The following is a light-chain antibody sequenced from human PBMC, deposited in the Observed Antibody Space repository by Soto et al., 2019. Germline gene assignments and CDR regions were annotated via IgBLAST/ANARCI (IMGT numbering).Light chain of an antibody. CDR2: AAS. CDR3: LQHNIYPWT. CDR1: QGIRNE. J-gene: IGKJ1*01. V-gene: IGKV1-17*01. Sequence: DLQMTQSPSSLSASVGDTVTITCRASQGIRNELGWYQQKPGKAPKRLIYAASSLQSGVPSRFSGSGSGTEFTLTISSLQPEDFATYYCLQHNIYPWTFGQGTKVEIK.